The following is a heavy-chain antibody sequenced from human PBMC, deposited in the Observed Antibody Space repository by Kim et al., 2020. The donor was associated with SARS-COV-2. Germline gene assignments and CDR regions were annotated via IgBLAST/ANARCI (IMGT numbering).Heavy chain of an antibody. D-gene: IGHD3-10*01. V-gene: IGHV7-4-1*02. CDR3: ARGRNVLLWFGELSNWFDP. Sequence: ASVKVSCKASGYTFTSYAMNWVRQAPGQGLEWMGWINTNTGNPTYAQGFTGRFVFSLDTSVSTAYLQISSLKAEDTAVYYCARGRNVLLWFGELSNWFDPWGQGTLVTVSS. CDR2: INTNTGNP. J-gene: IGHJ5*02. CDR1: GYTFTSYA.